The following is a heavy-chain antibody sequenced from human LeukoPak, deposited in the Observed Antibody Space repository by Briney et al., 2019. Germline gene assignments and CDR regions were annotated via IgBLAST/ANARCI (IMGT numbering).Heavy chain of an antibody. Sequence: SETLSLTCTVSGASISSYYWSWIRQPPGKGLEWIGYIFYSGSTYYNPSLKSRVTISVDTSKNQFSLKLSSVTAADTAVYYCASHPRIPITMVLWGQGTLVTVSS. V-gene: IGHV4-59*08. CDR3: ASHPRIPITMVL. J-gene: IGHJ4*02. CDR2: IFYSGST. D-gene: IGHD3-10*01. CDR1: GASISSYY.